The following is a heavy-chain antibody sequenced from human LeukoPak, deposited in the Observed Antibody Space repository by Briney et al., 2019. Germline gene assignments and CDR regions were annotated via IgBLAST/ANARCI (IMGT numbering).Heavy chain of an antibody. V-gene: IGHV4-61*01. Sequence: MPSETLSLTCTVSGGSISSSSYYWGWIRQHPGKGLEWIGYIYYSGSTNYNPSLKSRVTISVDTSKNQFSLKLSSVTAADTAVYYCARDRDYYDSSGRTYYYYGMDVWGQGTTVTVSS. D-gene: IGHD3-22*01. CDR1: GGSISSSSYY. CDR2: IYYSGST. CDR3: ARDRDYYDSSGRTYYYYGMDV. J-gene: IGHJ6*02.